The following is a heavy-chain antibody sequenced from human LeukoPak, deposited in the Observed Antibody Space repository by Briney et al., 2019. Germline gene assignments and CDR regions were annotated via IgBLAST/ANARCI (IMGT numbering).Heavy chain of an antibody. V-gene: IGHV3-21*01. CDR3: ARDSPMVTAMVTFDY. CDR1: GFTFSSYS. D-gene: IGHD5-18*01. CDR2: ISSSSSYI. Sequence: GGSLRLSCAASGFTFSSYSMNWVRQAPGKGLEWVSSISSSSSYIYYADSVKGRFTISRDNAKNSLYLQMNSLRAEDTAVYYCARDSPMVTAMVTFDYWGQGTLVTVSS. J-gene: IGHJ4*02.